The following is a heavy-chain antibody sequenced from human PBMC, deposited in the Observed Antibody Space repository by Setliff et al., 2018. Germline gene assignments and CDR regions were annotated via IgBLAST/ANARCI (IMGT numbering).Heavy chain of an antibody. CDR1: GYSFSDFY. CDR3: ARGAPGRYCSGGSCSYFDY. Sequence: ASVKVSCKASGYSFSDFYMHWVRQVPGEGLEALGRIDPRDDFTVYAERFKDRLTITADTSTDTSYMEMSSLRFEDTAVYYCARGAPGRYCSGGSCSYFDYWGQGIRVTVSS. V-gene: IGHV1-69-2*01. D-gene: IGHD2-15*01. J-gene: IGHJ4*02. CDR2: IDPRDDFT.